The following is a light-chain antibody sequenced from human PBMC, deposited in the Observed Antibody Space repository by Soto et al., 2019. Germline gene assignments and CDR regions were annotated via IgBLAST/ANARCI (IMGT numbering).Light chain of an antibody. V-gene: IGLV2-8*01. CDR2: EVN. Sequence: QSALTQPPSASGSPGQSVAISCTGTSSDVGGYNYVSWYQQHPGKAPKLMIYEVNKRPSGVPDRFSGSKSGNTASLTVSGLQAEDDADFYCSSYPGSSNVFGNGTKVTV. J-gene: IGLJ1*01. CDR1: SSDVGGYNY. CDR3: SSYPGSSNV.